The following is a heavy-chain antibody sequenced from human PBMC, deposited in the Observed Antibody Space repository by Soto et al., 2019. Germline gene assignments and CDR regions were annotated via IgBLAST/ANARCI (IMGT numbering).Heavy chain of an antibody. CDR3: AREECIAARPLHY. V-gene: IGHV3-33*01. Sequence: WSLRLSCAASGFTFSSYGMHWVRQAPGKGLEWVAVIWYDGSNKYYADSVKGRFTISRDNSKSTLYLQMNSLRAEDTAVYYCAREECIAARPLHYWGQGTLVTVSS. CDR2: IWYDGSNK. J-gene: IGHJ4*02. CDR1: GFTFSSYG. D-gene: IGHD6-6*01.